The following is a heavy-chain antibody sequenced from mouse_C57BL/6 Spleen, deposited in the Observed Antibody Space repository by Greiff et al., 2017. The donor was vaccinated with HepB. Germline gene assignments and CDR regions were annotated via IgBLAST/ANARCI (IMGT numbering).Heavy chain of an antibody. J-gene: IGHJ4*01. CDR1: GYTFTSYW. V-gene: IGHV1-64*01. Sequence: VQLKQPGAELVKPGASVKLSCKASGYTFTSYWMHWVKQRPGQGLEWIGMIHPNSGSTNYNEKFKSKATLTVDKSSSTAYMQLSSLTSEDSAVYYCANYYDGSSGDAMDYWGQGTSVTVSS. CDR3: ANYYDGSSGDAMDY. D-gene: IGHD1-1*01. CDR2: IHPNSGST.